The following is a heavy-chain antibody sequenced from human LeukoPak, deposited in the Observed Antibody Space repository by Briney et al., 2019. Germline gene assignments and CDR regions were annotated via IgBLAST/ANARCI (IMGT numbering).Heavy chain of an antibody. V-gene: IGHV3-30*18. J-gene: IGHJ4*02. CDR2: ISYDGSNK. CDR3: AKGLKGSSSWYGYFDY. D-gene: IGHD6-13*01. CDR1: GFTFSSYG. Sequence: PGVSLRLSCAASGFTFSSYGMHWVRQAPGNGLEWMAVISYDGSNKYYADSVKGRFTISRDNSKNTLYLQMNSLRAEDTAVYYCAKGLKGSSSWYGYFDYWGQGTLVTVSS.